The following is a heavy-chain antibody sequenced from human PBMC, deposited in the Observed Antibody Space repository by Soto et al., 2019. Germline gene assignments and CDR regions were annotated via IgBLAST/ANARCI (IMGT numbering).Heavy chain of an antibody. CDR2: IIPIFGTA. Sequence: QVQLVQSGAEVKKPGSSVKVSCKASGGTFSSYAISWVRQAPGQGLEWMGGIIPIFGTANYAQKFQGRVMYTADESTSTAYMEVSIPRYEDTAVYYCARISHVWYDILTGYYNTENYYFDYWGQGTLVTVSS. CDR3: ARISHVWYDILTGYYNTENYYFDY. J-gene: IGHJ4*02. V-gene: IGHV1-69*12. D-gene: IGHD3-9*01. CDR1: GGTFSSYA.